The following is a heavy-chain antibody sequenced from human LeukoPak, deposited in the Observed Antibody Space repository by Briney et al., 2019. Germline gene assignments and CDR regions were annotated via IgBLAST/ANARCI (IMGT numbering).Heavy chain of an antibody. CDR1: GGSISSYY. V-gene: IGHV4-59*01. D-gene: IGHD5-18*01. CDR3: ARGSGTAMVSGPLDY. J-gene: IGHJ4*02. CDR2: IYYSGST. Sequence: SETLSLTYTVSGGSISSYYWSWIRQPPGKGLEWIGYIYYSGSTNYNPSLKSRVTISVDTSKNQFSLKLSSVTAADTAVYYCARGSGTAMVSGPLDYWGQGTLVTVSS.